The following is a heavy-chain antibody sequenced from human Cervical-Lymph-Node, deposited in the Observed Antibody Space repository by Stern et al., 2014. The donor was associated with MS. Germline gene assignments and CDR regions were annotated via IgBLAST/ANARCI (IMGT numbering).Heavy chain of an antibody. J-gene: IGHJ3*02. V-gene: IGHV1-58*01. CDR1: GFTFTSSA. CDR2: IVVGSGNT. CDR3: AAEPMYYSDSVGAFDI. Sequence: QLVESGPEVKKPGTSVKVSCKASGFTFTSSAVQWVRQARGQRLAGVGRIVVGSGNTNYAQKFQERVTITRDMSTSTAYMELSSLRSEDTAVYYCAAEPMYYSDSVGAFDIWGQGTMVTVSS. D-gene: IGHD3-22*01.